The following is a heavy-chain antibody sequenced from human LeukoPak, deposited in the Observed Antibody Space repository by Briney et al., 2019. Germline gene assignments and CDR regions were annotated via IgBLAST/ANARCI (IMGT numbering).Heavy chain of an antibody. D-gene: IGHD6-13*01. CDR2: IYYSGST. CDR3: ARSPGSSSWYGLGY. V-gene: IGHV4-59*11. Sequence: SETLSLTCTVSGGSISSHYWSWIRQPPGKGLEWIGYIYYSGSTNYNPSLKSRVTISVDTSKNQFSLKLSSVTAADTAVYYCARSPGSSSWYGLGYWGQGTLVTVSS. CDR1: GGSISSHY. J-gene: IGHJ4*02.